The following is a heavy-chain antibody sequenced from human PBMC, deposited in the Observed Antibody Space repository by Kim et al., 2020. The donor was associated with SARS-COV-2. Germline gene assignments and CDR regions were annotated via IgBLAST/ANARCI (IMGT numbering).Heavy chain of an antibody. D-gene: IGHD3-3*01. Sequence: SETLSLTCTVSGGSISSYYWSWIRQPPGKGLEWIGYIYYSGSTNYNPSLKSRVTISVDTSKNQFSLKLSSVTAADTAVYYCARDGGVGSLPYYYGMDVWGQGTTVTVSS. CDR2: IYYSGST. J-gene: IGHJ6*02. CDR3: ARDGGVGSLPYYYGMDV. CDR1: GGSISSYY. V-gene: IGHV4-59*13.